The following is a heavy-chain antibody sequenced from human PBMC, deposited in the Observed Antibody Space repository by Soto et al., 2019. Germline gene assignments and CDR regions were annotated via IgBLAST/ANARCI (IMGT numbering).Heavy chain of an antibody. CDR1: GFTFSSYA. CDR3: AKDRTYYDFWSGYYRSYGMDV. V-gene: IGHV3-23*01. CDR2: ISGSGGST. D-gene: IGHD3-3*01. J-gene: IGHJ6*02. Sequence: GGSLRLSCAASGFTFSSYAMSWVRQAPGKGLEWVSAISGSGGSTYYADSVKGRFTISRDNSKNTLYLQMNSLRAEDTAVYYCAKDRTYYDFWSGYYRSYGMDVWGQGTTVTVSS.